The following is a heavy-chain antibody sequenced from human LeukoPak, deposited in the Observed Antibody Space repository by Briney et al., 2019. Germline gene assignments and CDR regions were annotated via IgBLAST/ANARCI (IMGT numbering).Heavy chain of an antibody. Sequence: GGSLRLSCAVSRFAFSNYGMSWVRQAPGMGLEWVSAISGSGGSTYYADSVKGRFTISRDNSKNTLYLQMNSLRAEDTALYYCARERQTLYAHDIWGQGTLVTVSS. CDR2: ISGSGGST. V-gene: IGHV3-23*01. CDR1: RFAFSNYG. J-gene: IGHJ3*02. CDR3: ARERQTLYAHDI.